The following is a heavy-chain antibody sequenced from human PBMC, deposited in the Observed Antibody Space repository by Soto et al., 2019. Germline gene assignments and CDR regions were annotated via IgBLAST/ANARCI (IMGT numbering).Heavy chain of an antibody. V-gene: IGHV1-69*02. CDR3: ARMGPYDAVDM. D-gene: IGHD3-16*01. Sequence: QVQLVQSGAELKKPGSSVKVSCKTSGGALYTYTITWVRQAPGQGLGWMGRVIPVLRKSDYAQKFLGRVTITADTSTNTAYMELSSLRPDDTAVYFCARMGPYDAVDMWGQGTTVTVSS. J-gene: IGHJ3*02. CDR2: VIPVLRKS. CDR1: GGALYTYT.